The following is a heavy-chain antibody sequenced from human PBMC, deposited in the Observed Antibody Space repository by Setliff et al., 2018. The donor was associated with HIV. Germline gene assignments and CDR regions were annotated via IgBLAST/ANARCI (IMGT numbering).Heavy chain of an antibody. V-gene: IGHV4-61*01. D-gene: IGHD3-9*01. CDR3: ARRYYDILTGMDCFNY. CDR1: GGSVGSGSYY. Sequence: SETLSLTCSVSGGSVGSGSYYWSWIRQSPGKGLEWLGYIYYSGSTTYNPSLRSRVTVSVDTSKNQFSLKLSSVTATDTAVYYCARRYYDILTGMDCFNYWGQGTLVTVSS. CDR2: IYYSGST. J-gene: IGHJ4*02.